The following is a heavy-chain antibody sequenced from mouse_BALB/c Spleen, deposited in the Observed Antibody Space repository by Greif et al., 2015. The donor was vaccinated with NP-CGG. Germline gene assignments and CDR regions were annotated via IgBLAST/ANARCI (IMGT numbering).Heavy chain of an antibody. CDR2: IDPENGDT. J-gene: IGHJ4*01. CDR3: NARREGPDYDAMDY. Sequence: VQLQQSGAELVRSGASVKLSCTASGFNIKDYYMHWVKQRPEQGLAWIGWIDPENGDTEYAPKFQGKATMTADTSSNTAYLQLSRLTSEDTAVYYCNARREGPDYDAMDYWGQGTSVTVSS. CDR1: GFNIKDYY. V-gene: IGHV14-4*02.